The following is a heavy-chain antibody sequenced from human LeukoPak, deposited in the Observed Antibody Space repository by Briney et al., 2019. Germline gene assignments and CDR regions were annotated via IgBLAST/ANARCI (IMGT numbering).Heavy chain of an antibody. CDR1: GFTFSSDW. Sequence: GGSLRLSCAASGFTFSSDWMSWVRQAPGKGLEWVANVKQDGSEKYYVDSVKGRFTISRDNAKNSLYLQMNSLRAEDTAVYYCAKRYSGSYQYYFDYWGQGTLVTVSS. CDR2: VKQDGSEK. J-gene: IGHJ4*02. CDR3: AKRYSGSYQYYFDY. V-gene: IGHV3-7*01. D-gene: IGHD1-26*01.